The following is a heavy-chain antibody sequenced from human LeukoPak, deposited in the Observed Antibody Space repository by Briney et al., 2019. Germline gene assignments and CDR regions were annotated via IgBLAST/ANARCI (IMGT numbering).Heavy chain of an antibody. Sequence: KDGESLKISCKGSGYSFTSYWIGWVRQMPGKGLEWMGIIYPGDSDTRYSPSFQGQVTISADKSISTAYLQWSSLKASDTAMYYCARLVGVAARRYYYMDVWGKGTTVTVSS. CDR1: GYSFTSYW. CDR2: IYPGDSDT. CDR3: ARLVGVAARRYYYMDV. D-gene: IGHD6-6*01. V-gene: IGHV5-51*01. J-gene: IGHJ6*03.